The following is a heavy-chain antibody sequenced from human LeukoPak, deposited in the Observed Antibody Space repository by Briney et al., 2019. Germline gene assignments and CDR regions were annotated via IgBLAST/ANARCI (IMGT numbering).Heavy chain of an antibody. CDR3: TREAWLHGFDY. CDR1: GFTFGDYA. Sequence: PGRSLRLSCTASGFTFGDYAMSWVRQAPGKGLEWVGFIRSKAYGGTTEYAASVKGRFTISRDDSKSIAYLQMNSLKTEDTAVYYCTREAWLHGFDYWGQGTLVTVSS. D-gene: IGHD5-12*01. J-gene: IGHJ4*02. V-gene: IGHV3-49*04. CDR2: IRSKAYGGTT.